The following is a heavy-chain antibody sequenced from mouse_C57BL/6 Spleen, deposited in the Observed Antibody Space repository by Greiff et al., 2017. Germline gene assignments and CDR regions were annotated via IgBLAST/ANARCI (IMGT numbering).Heavy chain of an antibody. CDR3: ARRSDEAWFAY. Sequence: EVQLVESGPELVKPGASVKISCKASGYTFTDYYMNWVKQSHGKSLEWIGDINPNNGGTSYNQQFKGKATLTVDKSSSTAYMELRSLTSEDSAVYYCARRSDEAWFAYWGQGTLVTVSA. J-gene: IGHJ3*01. CDR2: INPNNGGT. CDR1: GYTFTDYY. V-gene: IGHV1-26*01.